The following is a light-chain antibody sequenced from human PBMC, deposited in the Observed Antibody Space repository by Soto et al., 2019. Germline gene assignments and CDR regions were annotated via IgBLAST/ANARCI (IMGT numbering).Light chain of an antibody. CDR1: QSVTSN. J-gene: IGKJ5*01. V-gene: IGKV3-15*01. CDR2: RAS. CDR3: QQYNNWPPIN. Sequence: EIVITQSPATLSVSPGERATLSCRASQSVTSNLAWYQHKPGQSPRLLIYRASARATGVPDRFSGSGSGTEFTLTIRSLQSEDFAVYYCQQYNNWPPINFGQGKRREIK.